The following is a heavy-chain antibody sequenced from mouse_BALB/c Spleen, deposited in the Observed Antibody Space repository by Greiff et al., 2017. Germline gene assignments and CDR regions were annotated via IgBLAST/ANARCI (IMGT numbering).Heavy chain of an antibody. J-gene: IGHJ4*01. V-gene: IGHV14-3*02. CDR3: ARVPQGVKYYAMDY. D-gene: IGHD2-1*01. CDR2: IDPANGNT. Sequence: EVQLQQSGAELVKPGASVKLSCTASGFNIKDTYMHWVKQRPEQGLEWIGRIDPANGNTKYDPKFQGKATITADTSSNTAYLQLSSLTSEDTAVYYCARVPQGVKYYAMDYWGQGTSVTVSS. CDR1: GFNIKDTY.